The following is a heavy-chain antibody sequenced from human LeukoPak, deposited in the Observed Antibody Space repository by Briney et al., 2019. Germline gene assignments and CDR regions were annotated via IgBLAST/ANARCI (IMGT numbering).Heavy chain of an antibody. V-gene: IGHV5-51*01. CDR3: ATTDFWSGYGSSNWFDP. Sequence: GESLKISCKGSGSSFTSYWIGWVRQMPGKGLEWMGIIYPGDSDTRYSPSFQGQVTISADKSISTAYLQWSSLKASDTAMYYCATTDFWSGYGSSNWFDPWGQGTLVTVSS. CDR1: GSSFTSYW. CDR2: IYPGDSDT. J-gene: IGHJ5*02. D-gene: IGHD3-3*01.